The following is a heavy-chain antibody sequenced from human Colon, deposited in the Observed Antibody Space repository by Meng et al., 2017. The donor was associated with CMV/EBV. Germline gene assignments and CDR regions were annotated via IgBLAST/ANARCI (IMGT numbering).Heavy chain of an antibody. CDR2: IFYNGCT. CDR3: AVGSCSTTNGPAMYNWFDP. D-gene: IGHD2-2*01. Sequence: GSLRLSCAVSGGSAGSSRYFWGWIRQTPGKGLQWIGSIFYNGCTDYSPSLKSRVTISSHTSKYEVSLDLGSVTAADTAVYFCAVGSCSTTNGPAMYNWFDPWGQGTLVTVSS. J-gene: IGHJ5*02. CDR1: GGSAGSSRYF. V-gene: IGHV4-39*01.